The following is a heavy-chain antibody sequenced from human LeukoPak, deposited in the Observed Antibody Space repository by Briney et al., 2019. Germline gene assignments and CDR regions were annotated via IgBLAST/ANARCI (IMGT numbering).Heavy chain of an antibody. J-gene: IGHJ4*02. CDR1: GFTFSSYS. D-gene: IGHD4/OR15-4a*01. CDR2: ISSSGSHI. V-gene: IGHV3-21*04. CDR3: ARRAGAYSHPYDY. Sequence: GGSLRLSCAASGFTFSSYSMNWVRQAPGKGLEWVSSISSSGSHIYYADSVKGRFTIPRDNSKNTLYLQMNSLRAEDTAVYYCARRAGAYSHPYDYWGQGTLVTVSS.